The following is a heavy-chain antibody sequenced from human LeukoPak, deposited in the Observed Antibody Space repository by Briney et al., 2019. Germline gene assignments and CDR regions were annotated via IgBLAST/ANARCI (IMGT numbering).Heavy chain of an antibody. CDR2: IHSGGNT. Sequence: GESLRLSCAASGLTFSNNYMICVRQAPERGLEWVSGIHSGGNTYSADSVKGRFTISRDNSKNTLYLQMDSLRDEDTAVYHCARVRDYSAKDWGQGTLVTVSS. CDR1: GLTFSNNY. D-gene: IGHD4-11*01. V-gene: IGHV3-66*02. J-gene: IGHJ4*02. CDR3: ARVRDYSAKD.